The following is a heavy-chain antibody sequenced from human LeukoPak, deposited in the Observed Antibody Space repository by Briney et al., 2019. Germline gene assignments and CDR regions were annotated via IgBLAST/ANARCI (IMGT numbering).Heavy chain of an antibody. CDR1: GFTFDDYA. CDR2: ISWNSGSI. CDR3: ARADDILTGYFDY. J-gene: IGHJ4*02. Sequence: GRSLRLSCAASGFTFDDYAMHWVRQAPGKGLEWVSGISWNSGSIGYADSVKGRFTISRDNAKNSLYLQMNSLRAEDTAVYYCARADDILTGYFDYWGQGTLVTVSS. V-gene: IGHV3-9*01. D-gene: IGHD3-9*01.